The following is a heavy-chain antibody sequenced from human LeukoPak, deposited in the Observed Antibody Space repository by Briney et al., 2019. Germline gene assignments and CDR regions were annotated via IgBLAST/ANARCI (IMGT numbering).Heavy chain of an antibody. D-gene: IGHD6-13*01. CDR3: ASMAAAGKGYYYYYMDV. J-gene: IGHJ6*03. V-gene: IGHV4-34*10. CDR2: INHSGIT. CDR1: GGSISSYY. Sequence: SETLSLTCNVSGGSISSYYWTWIRQPPGKGLEWVGEINHSGITNYNPSLESRITMSVDTSKNQFSLKLSSVTAADTAVYYCASMAAAGKGYYYYYMDVWGKGTTVTVSS.